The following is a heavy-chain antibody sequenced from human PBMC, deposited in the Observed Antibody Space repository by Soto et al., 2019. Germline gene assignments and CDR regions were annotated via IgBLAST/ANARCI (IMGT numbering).Heavy chain of an antibody. CDR2: ISGSGGRT. CDR3: AKARYYYGSGSYYGHNWFDP. D-gene: IGHD3-10*01. J-gene: IGHJ5*02. Sequence: GGSLRLSCAASGFTFSSYSMTRVRQAPGKGLEWVSAISGSGGRTYYADSVKGRFNITRDKPKNTLYLQMNSLRAEDTAVYYCAKARYYYGSGSYYGHNWFDPWGQGTLVTVSS. V-gene: IGHV3-23*01. CDR1: GFTFSSYS.